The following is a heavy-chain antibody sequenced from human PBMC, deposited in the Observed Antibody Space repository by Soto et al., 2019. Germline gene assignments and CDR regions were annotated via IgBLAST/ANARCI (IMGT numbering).Heavy chain of an antibody. D-gene: IGHD3-22*01. CDR1: GYTFTSYA. V-gene: IGHV1-3*01. J-gene: IGHJ5*02. Sequence: ASVKVSCKASGYTFTSYAIHWVRQAPGQRLEWMGWINAGNGNTKYSQKFQGRVTITRDTSASTAYMELSSLRSEDTAVYYCARGGYYDSTRRANLNTNWFDPWGQGTLVTVSS. CDR2: INAGNGNT. CDR3: ARGGYYDSTRRANLNTNWFDP.